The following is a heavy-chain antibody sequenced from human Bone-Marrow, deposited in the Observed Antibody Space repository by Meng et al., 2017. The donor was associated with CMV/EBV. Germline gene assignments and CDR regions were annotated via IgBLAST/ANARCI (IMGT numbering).Heavy chain of an antibody. D-gene: IGHD3-3*01. V-gene: IGHV6-1*01. J-gene: IGHJ4*02. CDR1: GDSVSSNSAA. CDR3: AWYDFWSGYLDY. CDR2: TYYRSKWYN. Sequence: SCAISGDSVSSNSAAWNWIRQSPSRGLEWLGRTYYRSKWYNDYAISVKSRITINPDTSKNQFSLQLSSVTAADTAVYYCAWYDFWSGYLDYWGQGTLVTVSS.